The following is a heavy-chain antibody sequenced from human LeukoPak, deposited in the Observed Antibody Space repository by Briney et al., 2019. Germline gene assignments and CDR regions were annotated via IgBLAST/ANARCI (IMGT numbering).Heavy chain of an antibody. CDR2: ISSSSGYI. CDR1: GFTFSSYS. J-gene: IGHJ4*02. D-gene: IGHD3-22*01. CDR3: ARAATEQLYDSSGYTPFGY. V-gene: IGHV3-21*01. Sequence: GGSLRLSCAASGFTFSSYSMNWVRQAPGKGLEWVSSISSSSGYIYYADSVKGRFTISRDNAKNSLYLQMDSLRAEDTAVYYCARAATEQLYDSSGYTPFGYWGQGTLATVSS.